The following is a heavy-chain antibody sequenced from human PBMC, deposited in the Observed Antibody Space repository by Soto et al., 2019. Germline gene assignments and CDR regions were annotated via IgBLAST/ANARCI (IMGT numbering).Heavy chain of an antibody. CDR1: GGTFSSYA. CDR3: ARYSRSPYFDY. J-gene: IGHJ4*02. V-gene: IGHV1-69*06. D-gene: IGHD6-13*01. CDR2: IIPIFGTA. Sequence: QVQLVQSGAEVKKPGSSVKVSCKASGGTFSSYAISWVRQAPGQGLEWMGGIIPIFGTANYAQKFQGRVTITADKSTKPAYMEVGSLGFEDTAVYYCARYSRSPYFDYWGQGTLVTVSS.